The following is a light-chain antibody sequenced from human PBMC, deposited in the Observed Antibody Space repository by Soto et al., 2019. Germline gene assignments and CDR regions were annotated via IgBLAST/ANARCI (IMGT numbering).Light chain of an antibody. J-gene: IGLJ1*01. CDR1: SSDVGSYNL. Sequence: QSVLTQPASVSGSPGQSITISCTGTSSDVGSYNLASWYQQHPGKAHKLMIYEVSKRPSGVSNRFSGSKSGNTASLTISGLQAEDEADYYCCSYAGSSTYVFGTGTKVTVL. V-gene: IGLV2-23*02. CDR2: EVS. CDR3: CSYAGSSTYV.